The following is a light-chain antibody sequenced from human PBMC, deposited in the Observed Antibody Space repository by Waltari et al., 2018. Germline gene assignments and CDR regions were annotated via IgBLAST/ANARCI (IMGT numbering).Light chain of an antibody. J-gene: IGLJ1*01. V-gene: IGLV10-54*04. CDR1: KNNVGNQG. Sequence: QAGLTQPPSVSKALKQTATLTCIGNKNNVGNQGVVWLQQRQGHPPKLLSSRTNNRPSGISEIFSTARSGNTASLTISGLQAEDEGDYYCAAWDNNLNAYVFGPGTKVTVL. CDR2: RTN. CDR3: AAWDNNLNAYV.